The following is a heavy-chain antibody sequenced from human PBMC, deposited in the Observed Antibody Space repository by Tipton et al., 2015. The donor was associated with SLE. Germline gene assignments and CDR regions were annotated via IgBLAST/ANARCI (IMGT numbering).Heavy chain of an antibody. V-gene: IGHV4-59*10. CDR1: GGSFSRYY. CDR3: ARVDRRTWTPFEY. D-gene: IGHD1-1*01. J-gene: IGHJ4*02. Sequence: TLSLTCAVYGGSFSRYYWSWIRQPAGKGLEWIGRIYTSGSTNYNPSLKSRVTISLDTSKNQFSLNLSSVTAADTAVYYCARVDRRTWTPFEYWGQGILVTVSS. CDR2: IYTSGST.